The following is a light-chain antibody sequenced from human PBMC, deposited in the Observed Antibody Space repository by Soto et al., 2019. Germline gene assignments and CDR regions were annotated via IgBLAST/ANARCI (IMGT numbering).Light chain of an antibody. CDR1: SSDVGSYNL. CDR2: EGS. Sequence: QSVLTQPASVSGSPGQSITISCTGTSSDVGSYNLVSWYQQHPGKAPKLMIYEGSKRPSGVSNRFSGSKSGNTASLTISGIQAEDEADYYCCSYAGSSTVSYVFGTGTKLTVL. CDR3: CSYAGSSTVSYV. J-gene: IGLJ1*01. V-gene: IGLV2-23*03.